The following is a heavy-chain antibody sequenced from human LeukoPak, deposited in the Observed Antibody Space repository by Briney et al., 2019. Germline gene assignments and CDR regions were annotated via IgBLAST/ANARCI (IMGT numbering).Heavy chain of an antibody. CDR3: GRVYCSTTSCYDYYDYYMDV. Sequence: PGGSLRLSCAASGFTFDDYAMHWVRHAPGKGLEWVSGISWNSGSIGYADSVKGRFTISRDNAKNSLYLQMNSLRVEDTALYFCGRVYCSTTSCYDYYDYYMDVWGKGTTVTVSS. V-gene: IGHV3-9*01. J-gene: IGHJ6*03. D-gene: IGHD2-2*01. CDR2: ISWNSGSI. CDR1: GFTFDDYA.